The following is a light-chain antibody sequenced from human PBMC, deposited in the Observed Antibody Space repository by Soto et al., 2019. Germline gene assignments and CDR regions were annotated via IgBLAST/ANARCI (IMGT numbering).Light chain of an antibody. V-gene: IGKV1-5*01. CDR3: QQYNSWT. CDR1: QSISSW. Sequence: DIQMTQSPSTLSASVGDRVTITCRASQSISSWLAWYQQKPGKAPKLLLYDASSLESGVPSRVSGSGSGTEFTITISSLQPDAFAYYDCQQYNSWTFGQGTKVEIK. CDR2: DAS. J-gene: IGKJ1*01.